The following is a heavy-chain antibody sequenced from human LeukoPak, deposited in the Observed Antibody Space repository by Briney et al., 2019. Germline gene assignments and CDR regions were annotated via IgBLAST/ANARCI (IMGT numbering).Heavy chain of an antibody. D-gene: IGHD7-27*01. CDR2: ISTYNDNT. CDR3: ARDENWVFDH. Sequence: GASVKVSCKASGYTFTSYGISWVRLTPGQGPEWMGWISTYNDNTRYAQKFSGRVTMSTDTSTSTAYMELRSLRSDDTAVYYCARDENWVFDHWGQGTLVTVSS. V-gene: IGHV1-18*01. J-gene: IGHJ4*02. CDR1: GYTFTSYG.